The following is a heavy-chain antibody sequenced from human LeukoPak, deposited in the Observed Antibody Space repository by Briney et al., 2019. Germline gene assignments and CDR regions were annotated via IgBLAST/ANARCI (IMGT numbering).Heavy chain of an antibody. CDR2: ISSSGSTI. CDR3: AELGITMIGGV. J-gene: IGHJ6*04. D-gene: IGHD3-10*02. CDR1: GFTFSNYW. V-gene: IGHV3-48*04. Sequence: QAGGSLRLSCAASGFTFSNYWMNWVRQAPGKGLAWVSYISSSGSTIYYANSVKGRFTISRDNAKNSLYLQMNSLRAEDTAVYYCAELGITMIGGVWGKGTTVTISS.